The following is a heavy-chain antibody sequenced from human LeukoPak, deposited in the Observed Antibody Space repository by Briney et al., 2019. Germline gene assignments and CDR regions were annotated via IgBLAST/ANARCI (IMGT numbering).Heavy chain of an antibody. CDR2: IYRGGST. CDR3: ARDAHYYDTSGYFRAPFDY. J-gene: IGHJ4*02. Sequence: GGSLRLSCAASGFTVSSNYMSWVRQAPGKGLEWVSVIYRGGSTSYADSVKGRFTISRDNSKNTLYLQMNSLRAEDTAVYYCARDAHYYDTSGYFRAPFDYWGQGTLVTVSS. V-gene: IGHV3-66*01. D-gene: IGHD3-22*01. CDR1: GFTVSSNY.